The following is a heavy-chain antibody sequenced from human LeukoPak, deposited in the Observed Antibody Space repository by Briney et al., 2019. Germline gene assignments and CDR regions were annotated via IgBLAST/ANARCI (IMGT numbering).Heavy chain of an antibody. CDR1: GFSFSSYE. D-gene: IGHD3-22*01. V-gene: IGHV3-48*03. Sequence: GGSLRLSCAASGFSFSSYEMNWVRQAPGEGLEWVSYISSSGNTIYYADSVKGRFTISRDNAKNSLYLQMNSLRAGDTAVYYCARDDSSGSYYFDYWGQGTLVTVSS. J-gene: IGHJ4*02. CDR2: ISSSGNTI. CDR3: ARDDSSGSYYFDY.